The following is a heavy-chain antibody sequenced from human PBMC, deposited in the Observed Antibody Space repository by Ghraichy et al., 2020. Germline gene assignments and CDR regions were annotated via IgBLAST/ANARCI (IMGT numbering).Heavy chain of an antibody. CDR1: GFTFSNYA. V-gene: IGHV3-23*01. CDR2: ISASGANS. CDR3: AKEDTVFGVGLYALDI. Sequence: GGSLRLSCAASGFTFSNYALSWVRQAPGKGLEWVSSISASGANSYYADSVKGRFIISRDMSGKMVYLQMNTLRAVDTAVYYCAKEDTVFGVGLYALDIWGQGTLVAVSS. J-gene: IGHJ3*02. D-gene: IGHD3-3*01.